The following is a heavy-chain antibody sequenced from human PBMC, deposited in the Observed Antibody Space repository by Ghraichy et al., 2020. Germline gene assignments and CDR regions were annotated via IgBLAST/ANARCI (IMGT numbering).Heavy chain of an antibody. CDR3: ARGGTYYDYVNGMDV. V-gene: IGHV1-2*04. Sequence: ASVKVSCKASGYTFTGYYMHWVRQAPGQGLEWMGWINPNSGGTNYAQKFQGWVTMTRDTSISTAYMELSRLRSDDTAVYYCARGGTYYDYVNGMDVWGQGTTVTVSS. D-gene: IGHD3-16*01. J-gene: IGHJ6*02. CDR2: INPNSGGT. CDR1: GYTFTGYY.